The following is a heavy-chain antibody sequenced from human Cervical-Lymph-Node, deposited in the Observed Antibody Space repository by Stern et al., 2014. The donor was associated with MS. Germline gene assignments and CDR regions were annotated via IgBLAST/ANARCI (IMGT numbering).Heavy chain of an antibody. CDR2: IYYSGVL. CDR1: GGSLTSGDYY. Sequence: QVQLQESGPGLVKPSETLSLTCTVSGGSLTSGDYYWSWIRQHPGKGLEGIGYIYYSGVLFYIPSLKMRVTISLDTSKNQFSLKLSSVTPADTAVYYCARDDGYCSGGTCPNWFDPWGQGTLVTVSS. J-gene: IGHJ5*02. CDR3: ARDDGYCSGGTCPNWFDP. D-gene: IGHD2-15*01. V-gene: IGHV4-31*03.